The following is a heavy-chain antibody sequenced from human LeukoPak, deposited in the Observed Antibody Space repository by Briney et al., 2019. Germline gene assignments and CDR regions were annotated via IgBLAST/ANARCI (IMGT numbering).Heavy chain of an antibody. CDR1: GGSISSSSYY. CDR2: IYYSGST. D-gene: IGHD6-19*01. V-gene: IGHV4-39*07. J-gene: IGHJ4*02. Sequence: PSETLSLTCTVSGGSISSSSYYWGWIRQPPGNGLEWIGSIYYSGSTYYNPSLKSRVTISVDTSKNQFSLKLSSVTAADTAVYYCARVSYSYSSGWTPDYWGQGTLVTVSS. CDR3: ARVSYSYSSGWTPDY.